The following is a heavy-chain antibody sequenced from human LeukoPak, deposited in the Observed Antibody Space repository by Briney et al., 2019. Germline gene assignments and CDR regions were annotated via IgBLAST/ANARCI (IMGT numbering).Heavy chain of an antibody. CDR3: AKDWNAVDCSSTSCCT. V-gene: IGHV3-30*18. CDR1: GFTFSSYG. Sequence: PGRSLRLSCAASGFTFSSYGMHWVRQAPGKGLEWVAVISYDGSNKYYADSVKGRFTISRDNSKDTLYLQMNSLRAEDTAVYYCAKDWNAVDCSSTSCCTWGQGTLVTVSS. CDR2: ISYDGSNK. J-gene: IGHJ4*02. D-gene: IGHD2-2*01.